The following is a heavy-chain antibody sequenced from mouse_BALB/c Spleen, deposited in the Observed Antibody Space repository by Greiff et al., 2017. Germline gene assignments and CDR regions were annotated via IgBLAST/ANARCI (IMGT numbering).Heavy chain of an antibody. CDR3: AVYYDYDAWFAY. Sequence: VQLVESGPGLVAPSQSLSITCTVSGFSLTSYGVHWVRQPPGKGLEWLGVIWAGGSTNYNSALMSRLSISKDNSKSQVFLKMNSLQTDDTAMYYCAVYYDYDAWFAYWGQGTLVTVSA. J-gene: IGHJ3*01. CDR1: GFSLTSYG. V-gene: IGHV2-9*02. D-gene: IGHD2-4*01. CDR2: IWAGGST.